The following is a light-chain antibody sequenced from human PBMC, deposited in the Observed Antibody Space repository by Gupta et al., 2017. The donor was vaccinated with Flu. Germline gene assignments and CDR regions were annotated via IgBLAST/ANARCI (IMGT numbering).Light chain of an antibody. CDR3: QQYKNYPWT. V-gene: IGKV1-5*03. CDR1: QNIESW. Sequence: GARVPLTCRASQNIESWLAWYQQRPGKAPRLLIYKASDLQSGVPSRFSGSGSETEFTLAISSLQPDDLATYYCQQYKNYPWTFGQGTKV. J-gene: IGKJ1*01. CDR2: KAS.